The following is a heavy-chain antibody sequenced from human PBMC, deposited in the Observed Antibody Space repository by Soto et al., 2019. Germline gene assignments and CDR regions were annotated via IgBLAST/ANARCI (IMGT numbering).Heavy chain of an antibody. V-gene: IGHV4-31*03. CDR1: GGSISSGGYY. CDR3: ASGRGGSFGDYSGGSCYPLDC. J-gene: IGHJ4*02. Sequence: QVQLQESGPGLVKPSQTLSLTCTVSGGSISSGGYYWSWIRQHPGKGLEWIGYIYYSGSTYYNPYLRSRVTISVDTSMNRYSLKLISVTAADRAVYCCASGRGGSFGDYSGGSCYPLDCWGQGTLDTVSS. D-gene: IGHD2-15*01. CDR2: IYYSGST.